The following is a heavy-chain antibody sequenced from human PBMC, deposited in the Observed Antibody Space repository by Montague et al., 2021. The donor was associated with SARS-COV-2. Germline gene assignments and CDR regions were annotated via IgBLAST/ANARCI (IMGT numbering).Heavy chain of an antibody. J-gene: IGHJ6*02. V-gene: IGHV3-30-3*01. Sequence: SLRLSCAASGFTFSSYAMHWVRQAPGKGLEWVAVISYDGSNKYYADSVKGRFTISRDNSKNTLYLQMNRLRAEDTAVYYCARELTYYGMDVWGQGTTVTVSS. CDR3: ARELTYYGMDV. CDR1: GFTFSSYA. CDR2: ISYDGSNK. D-gene: IGHD2-21*02.